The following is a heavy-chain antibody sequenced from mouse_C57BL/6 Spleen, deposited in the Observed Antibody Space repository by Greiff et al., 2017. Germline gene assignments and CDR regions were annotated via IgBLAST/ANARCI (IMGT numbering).Heavy chain of an antibody. CDR1: GYTFTSYW. Sequence: QVQLQQPGAELVRPGSSVKLSCKASGYTFTSYWMDWVKQRPGQGLEWIGNIYPSDSETHYNQKFKDKATLTVDKSSSTAYMQRSSLTSEDSAVYYCARSGYYGSSSSMDYWGQGTSVTVSS. J-gene: IGHJ4*01. V-gene: IGHV1-61*01. CDR3: ARSGYYGSSSSMDY. D-gene: IGHD1-1*01. CDR2: IYPSDSET.